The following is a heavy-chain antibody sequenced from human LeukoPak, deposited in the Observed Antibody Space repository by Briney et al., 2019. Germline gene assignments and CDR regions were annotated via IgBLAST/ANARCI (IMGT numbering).Heavy chain of an antibody. D-gene: IGHD1-26*01. J-gene: IGHJ4*02. Sequence: QSGGSLRLSCAASGFTFSSYAMRLVRQAPGKGLEWVSGISGSGGSTYNVDSVKGRFTISRDNSKNTLYLQMNSLRVEDTAVYYCAKGWYSGSYYEYYFDYWGQGTLVSVSS. CDR1: GFTFSSYA. CDR3: AKGWYSGSYYEYYFDY. CDR2: ISGSGGST. V-gene: IGHV3-23*01.